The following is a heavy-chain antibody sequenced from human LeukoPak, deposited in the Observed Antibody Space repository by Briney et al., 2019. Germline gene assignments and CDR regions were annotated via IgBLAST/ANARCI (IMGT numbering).Heavy chain of an antibody. CDR3: ASAINLYYYDSSGYLDY. D-gene: IGHD3-22*01. CDR1: GGTFSNYA. J-gene: IGHJ4*02. Sequence: SVKVSCKASGGTFSNYAINWVRQAPGQGLELMGGITPIFGTANYAKRFQGRVTITADKSTSTAYMELSSLRSEDTAVYYCASAINLYYYDSSGYLDYWGQGTLVTVSS. CDR2: ITPIFGTA. V-gene: IGHV1-69*06.